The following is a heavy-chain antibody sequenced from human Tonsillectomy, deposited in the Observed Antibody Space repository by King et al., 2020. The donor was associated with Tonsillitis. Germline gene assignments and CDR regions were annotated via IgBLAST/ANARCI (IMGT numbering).Heavy chain of an antibody. D-gene: IGHD4-17*01. CDR3: AKDMGTVTTYYFDY. Sequence: VQLVESGGGLVQPGWSLRLSCAASGFSFDDYAMHWVRQAPGKGLEWVSGISWNSDRTGYADSVKGRFTISRDNAKNSLYLQMNSLRAEDTALYYCAKDMGTVTTYYFDYWGQGTLVTVSS. CDR1: GFSFDDYA. J-gene: IGHJ4*02. CDR2: ISWNSDRT. V-gene: IGHV3-9*01.